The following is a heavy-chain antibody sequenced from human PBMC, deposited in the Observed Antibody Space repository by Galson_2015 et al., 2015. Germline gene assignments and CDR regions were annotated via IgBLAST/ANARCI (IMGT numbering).Heavy chain of an antibody. CDR2: ISAYNGNT. CDR3: AREVSGPFFEI. D-gene: IGHD3-10*01. CDR1: GYTFTSYG. V-gene: IGHV1-18*04. Sequence: SVKVSCKASGYTFTSYGISWVRQAPGQGLEWMGWISAYNGNTNYAQKLQGRVTMTTDTSTSTAYMELRSLRSDDTAAYYCAREVSGPFFEIWGQATMVTVSS. J-gene: IGHJ3*02.